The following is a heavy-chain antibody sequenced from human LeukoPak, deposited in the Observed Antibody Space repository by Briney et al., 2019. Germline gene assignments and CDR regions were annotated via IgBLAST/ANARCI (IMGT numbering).Heavy chain of an antibody. J-gene: IGHJ4*02. CDR1: GFMFSNHW. CDR3: ARDQSIHPYPEVILDF. V-gene: IGHV3-7*01. CDR2: IKQDGSET. D-gene: IGHD3-10*01. Sequence: GGSLGLSCAASGFMFSNHWMTWVRQAPGKGLEWVANIKQDGSETYYMDYVKGRFTISRDNAKNSLHLQMDSLRAEDTAVYYCARDQSIHPYPEVILDFWGQGALVTVSS.